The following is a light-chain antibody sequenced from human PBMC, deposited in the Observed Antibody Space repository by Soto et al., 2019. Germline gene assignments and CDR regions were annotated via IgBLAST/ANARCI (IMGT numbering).Light chain of an antibody. CDR2: DVS. CDR3: FSYTTSNTYV. CDR1: SSDTGSYNY. V-gene: IGLV2-14*03. Sequence: QSALTQPASVSGSPGQSITISCTGTSSDTGSYNYVSWYQHHPGKVPQLMIYDVSNRPSGVSNRFSGSKSGNTASLTISGLQAEDEADYYCFSYTTSNTYVFGTGTKVTVL. J-gene: IGLJ1*01.